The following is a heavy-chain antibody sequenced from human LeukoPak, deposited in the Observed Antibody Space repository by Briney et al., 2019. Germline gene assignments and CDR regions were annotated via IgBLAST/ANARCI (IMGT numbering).Heavy chain of an antibody. D-gene: IGHD1-26*01. CDR1: ADSIVSFH. CDR3: ARDRSGSGSYSWYFDL. J-gene: IGHJ2*01. Sequence: SETLSLTCTVSADSIVSFHWSWIRRSAGKGLEWIGRVFHSGTTKNPSLKSRVTMSLDTSKNLLSLTMTSVTAADTAIYFCARDRSGSGSYSWYFDLWGRGTLVTVSS. CDR2: VFHSGTT. V-gene: IGHV4-4*07.